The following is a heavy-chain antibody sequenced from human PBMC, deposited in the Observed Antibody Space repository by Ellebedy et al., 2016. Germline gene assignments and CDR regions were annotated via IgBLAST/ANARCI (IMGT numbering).Heavy chain of an antibody. Sequence: ASVKVSCXASGYTFTSYYMHWVRQAPGQGLEWMGIINPSGGSTSYAQKFQGRVTMTTDTSTSTAYMELRSLRSDDTAVYYCARDPRRPPPLWGQGTLVTVSS. CDR2: INPSGGST. D-gene: IGHD1-14*01. V-gene: IGHV1-46*01. CDR1: GYTFTSYY. J-gene: IGHJ4*02. CDR3: ARDPRRPPPL.